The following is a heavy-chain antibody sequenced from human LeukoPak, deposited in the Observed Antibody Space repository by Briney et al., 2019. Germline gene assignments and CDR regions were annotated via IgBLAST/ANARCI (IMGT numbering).Heavy chain of an antibody. J-gene: IGHJ4*02. D-gene: IGHD6-13*01. V-gene: IGHV3-7*01. Sequence: GGPLRLSCAVCGFSVSGYWMTWVRQARGKGLEWLANIKQDGSEQNHVDSVKGRFTISRDNDENSLFLQMNSLRVEDTAVYYCAREWQGGIAAAGTRIEGDYWGQGTLVAVSS. CDR1: GFSVSGYW. CDR3: AREWQGGIAAAGTRIEGDY. CDR2: IKQDGSEQ.